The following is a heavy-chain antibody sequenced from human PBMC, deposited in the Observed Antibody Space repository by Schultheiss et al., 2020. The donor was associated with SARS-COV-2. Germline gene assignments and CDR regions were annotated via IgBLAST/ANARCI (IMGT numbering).Heavy chain of an antibody. CDR1: GFTFNNYG. D-gene: IGHD6-19*01. J-gene: IGHJ4*02. CDR3: AKFNWLGSSGWGDY. V-gene: IGHV3-73*01. Sequence: GGSLRLSCVVSGFTFNNYGMHWVRRAPGKGLEWVGRIRSKANSYATAYAASVKGRFTISRDDSKNTAYLQMNSLRAEDTAVYYCAKFNWLGSSGWGDYWGQGALVTVSS. CDR2: IRSKANSYAT.